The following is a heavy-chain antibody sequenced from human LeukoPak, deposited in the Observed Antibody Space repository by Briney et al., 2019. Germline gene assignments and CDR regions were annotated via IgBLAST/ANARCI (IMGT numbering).Heavy chain of an antibody. V-gene: IGHV4-34*01. J-gene: IGHJ4*02. CDR1: GGSFSGYY. CDR3: ARGRGSSSWYSDY. CDR2: INHSGST. D-gene: IGHD6-13*01. Sequence: SETLSLTCAVYGGSFSGYYWSWIRQPPGKGLEWIGEINHSGSTNYNPSLKSRVTISVDKSKNQFSLKLSSVTAADTAVYYCARGRGSSSWYSDYWGQGTLVTVSS.